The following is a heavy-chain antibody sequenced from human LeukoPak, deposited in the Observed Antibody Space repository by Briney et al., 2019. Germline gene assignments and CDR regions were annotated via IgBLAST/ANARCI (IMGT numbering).Heavy chain of an antibody. Sequence: GGSLRLSCVASGFTFSSRDWMAWVRQAPGKGLEWVSSISSSSSYIYYADSVKGRFTISRDNAKNSLYLQMNSLRAEDTAVYYCARDRGEWAGYFDYWGQGTLVTVSS. CDR3: ARDRGEWAGYFDY. V-gene: IGHV3-21*01. CDR2: ISSSSSYI. D-gene: IGHD3-10*01. J-gene: IGHJ4*02. CDR1: GFTFSSRDW.